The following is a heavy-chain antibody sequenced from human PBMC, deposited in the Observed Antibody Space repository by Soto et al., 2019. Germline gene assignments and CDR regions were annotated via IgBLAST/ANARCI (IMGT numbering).Heavy chain of an antibody. CDR1: GFTFSSYG. CDR2: VSSDGSDK. D-gene: IGHD1-7*01. J-gene: IGHJ5*02. CDR3: ARGTGNNWNYVWFDP. Sequence: GGSLRLSCAASGFTFSSYGMHWVRQAPGKGLEWVAGVSSDGSDKDYADSVKGRFTISRGNSKNTPYLQMSRLGVEDTTVYYCARGTGNNWNYVWFDPWGQGTLVTVSS. V-gene: IGHV3-30*03.